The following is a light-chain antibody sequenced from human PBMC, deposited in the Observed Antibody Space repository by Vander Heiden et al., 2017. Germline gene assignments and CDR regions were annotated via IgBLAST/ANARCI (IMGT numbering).Light chain of an antibody. CDR3: AAWDDSLNGWV. CDR1: SSNIGSNT. Sequence: QSVLTQQPSASGTPGHSVTLSCSGSSSNIGSNTVNWYQQLPGTAPKLLIYSNNQRPSGVPDRFSGSKSGTSASLAISGLQSEDEADYYCAAWDDSLNGWVFGGGTKLTVL. V-gene: IGLV1-44*01. CDR2: SNN. J-gene: IGLJ3*02.